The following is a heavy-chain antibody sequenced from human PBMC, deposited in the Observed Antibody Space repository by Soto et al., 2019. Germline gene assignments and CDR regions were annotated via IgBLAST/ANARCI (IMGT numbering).Heavy chain of an antibody. CDR3: ARDPSQERTIFGVALFFDY. D-gene: IGHD3-3*01. CDR2: ISAYNGNT. CDR1: GYTFTSYG. J-gene: IGHJ4*02. V-gene: IGHV1-18*01. Sequence: QVQLVQSGAEVKKPGASVKVSCKASGYTFTSYGISWVRQAPGQGLEWMGWISAYNGNTNYAQKLQGRVTMTTDTSTSPAYMELRSLRSDDTAVYYCARDPSQERTIFGVALFFDYWGQGTLVTVSS.